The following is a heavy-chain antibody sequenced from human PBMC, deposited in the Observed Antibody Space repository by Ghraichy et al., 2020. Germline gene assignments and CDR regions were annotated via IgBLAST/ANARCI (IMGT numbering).Heavy chain of an antibody. Sequence: SETLSLTCTVSGGSINSYYCRCIRQPPGKGLEWIGFIYYIWSTNYNPSLKSRVTISLDTSKPQFFLRLSSVTAVDTAVYYCARDDCTGGNCYPYYGVDVWGQGTTVTVSS. CDR2: IYYIWST. D-gene: IGHD2-15*01. CDR3: ARDDCTGGNCYPYYGVDV. CDR1: GGSINSYY. J-gene: IGHJ6*02. V-gene: IGHV4-59*01.